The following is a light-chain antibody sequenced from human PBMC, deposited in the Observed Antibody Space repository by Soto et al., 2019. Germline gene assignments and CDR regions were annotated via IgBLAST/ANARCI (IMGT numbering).Light chain of an antibody. CDR2: DAS. CDR3: QQYNNYSPAT. V-gene: IGKV1-5*01. Sequence: DIQMTQSPSTLAASIGDRVTITCRASQTIGTWLAWYQQKPGKAPKLLIYDASTLISGVPSRFSGGRSGTDFTLTISSLQPDDFATYYCQQYNNYSPATFGQGTKVEI. CDR1: QTIGTW. J-gene: IGKJ1*01.